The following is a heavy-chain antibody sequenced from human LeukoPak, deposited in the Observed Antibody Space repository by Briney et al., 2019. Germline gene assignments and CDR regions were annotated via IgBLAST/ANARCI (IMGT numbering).Heavy chain of an antibody. CDR2: IYYSGST. D-gene: IGHD3-3*01. CDR1: GGSISSYY. V-gene: IGHV4-59*01. CDR3: ARVAPPYYDFWSGYYTLGYFDY. Sequence: SETLSLTCTVSGGSISSYYWSWIRQPPGKGLEWIGYIYYSGSTNYNPSLKSRVTISVDTSKNQFSLKLSSVPAADTAVYYCARVAPPYYDFWSGYYTLGYFDYWGQGTLVTVSS. J-gene: IGHJ4*02.